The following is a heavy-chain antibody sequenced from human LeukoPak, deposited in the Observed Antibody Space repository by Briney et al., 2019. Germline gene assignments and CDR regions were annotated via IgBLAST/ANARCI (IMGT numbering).Heavy chain of an antibody. CDR2: IFYSGST. Sequence: SETLSLTCTVSGGSISTYYWNWIRQPPGKELQWIGSIFYSGSTNYNPSLKSRVTISVDTSKNQFSLKLSSVTAADTAVYYCARQRFLEWYFDYWGQGTLVTVSS. J-gene: IGHJ4*02. CDR3: ARQRFLEWYFDY. V-gene: IGHV4-59*08. CDR1: GGSISTYY. D-gene: IGHD3-3*01.